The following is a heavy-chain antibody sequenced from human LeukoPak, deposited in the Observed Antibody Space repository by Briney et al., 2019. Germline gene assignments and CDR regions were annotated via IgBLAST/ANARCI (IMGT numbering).Heavy chain of an antibody. D-gene: IGHD3-16*01. Sequence: GGSLRLSCSASGFTFSTYPMHWVRQAPGRGLEYVSSISSDGDSTYYADSVKGRFTISRDNSKHTLYLQTSSLRAEHTAVYYCAKRIGGVNSFDHWGQGTLVTVSS. V-gene: IGHV3-64D*06. J-gene: IGHJ4*02. CDR3: AKRIGGVNSFDH. CDR2: ISSDGDST. CDR1: GFTFSTYP.